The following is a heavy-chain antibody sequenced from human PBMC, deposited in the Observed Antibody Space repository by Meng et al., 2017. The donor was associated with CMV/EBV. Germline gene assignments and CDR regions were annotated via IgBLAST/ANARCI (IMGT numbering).Heavy chain of an antibody. CDR1: GGSISSYY. CDR3: ARDGAPRPSYYYYGMDV. D-gene: IGHD6-6*01. Sequence: SETLSLTCTVSGGSISSYYWSWIRQPPGKGLEWIGYIYYSGSTNYNPSLKSRVTISVDTSKNQFSLKLSSVTAADTAVYYCARDGAPRPSYYYYGMDVRGQGTTVTVSS. J-gene: IGHJ6*02. CDR2: IYYSGST. V-gene: IGHV4-59*01.